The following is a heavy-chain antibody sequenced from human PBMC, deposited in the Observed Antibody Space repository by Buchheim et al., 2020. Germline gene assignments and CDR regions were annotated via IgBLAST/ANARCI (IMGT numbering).Heavy chain of an antibody. CDR3: AKAGTDYYGSLYYFDY. D-gene: IGHD3-10*01. J-gene: IGHJ4*02. Sequence: EVQLLESGGGLVQPGGSLRLSCRASGFTFGAYAMSWVRQAPGKGLEWVSSIVGSGASTYYADSVQGRFTVSRDNSKNTVYLQMNSLRAEDTAVYYCAKAGTDYYGSLYYFDYWGRGAL. V-gene: IGHV3-23*01. CDR2: IVGSGAST. CDR1: GFTFGAYA.